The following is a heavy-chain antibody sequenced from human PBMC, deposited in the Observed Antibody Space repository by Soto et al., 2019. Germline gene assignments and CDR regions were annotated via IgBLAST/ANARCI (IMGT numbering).Heavy chain of an antibody. J-gene: IGHJ4*02. CDR1: GFSFSNYA. CDR3: ARSTIVAPPYN. CDR2: ISYDGSNK. Sequence: QVQLVESGGGVVQPGRSLRLSCAASGFSFSNYAMQWVRQAPGKGLEWVAVISYDGSNKYYADSVKGRFTISRDNSKNTMYLQMDSLRAEDTAVYYCARSTIVAPPYNWGQGTLVTVSS. V-gene: IGHV3-30*14. D-gene: IGHD6-6*01.